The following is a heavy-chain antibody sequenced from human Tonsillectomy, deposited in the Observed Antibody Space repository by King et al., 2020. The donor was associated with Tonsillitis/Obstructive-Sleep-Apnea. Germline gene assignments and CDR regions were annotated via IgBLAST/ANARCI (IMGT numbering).Heavy chain of an antibody. CDR3: ARELTYCSSTSCYPFFDY. CDR1: GGSISSYY. Sequence: VQLQESGPGLVKPSETLSLTCTVSGGSISSYYWSWIRQPPGKGLEWIGYIYYSGSTNYNPSLKSRVTISVDTSKNQFSLKLSSVTAADTAVYYCARELTYCSSTSCYPFFDYWGQGTLVTVSS. CDR2: IYYSGST. D-gene: IGHD2-2*01. J-gene: IGHJ4*02. V-gene: IGHV4-59*01.